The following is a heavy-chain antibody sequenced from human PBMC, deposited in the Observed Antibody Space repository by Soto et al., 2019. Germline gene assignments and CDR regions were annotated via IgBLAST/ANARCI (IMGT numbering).Heavy chain of an antibody. CDR3: ARHLSVRGVFDF. J-gene: IGHJ4*02. CDR1: GGSFSGYY. CDR2: IYFSGST. Sequence: SETLSLTCAVYGGSFSGYYWTWIRQPPGKGLEWIGSIYFSGSTYYNPSLKSRVTISVDTSKNQFSLRLSSVAAAATAVYYCARHLSVRGVFDFWGQGTQVTVSS. V-gene: IGHV4-34*01. D-gene: IGHD3-10*01.